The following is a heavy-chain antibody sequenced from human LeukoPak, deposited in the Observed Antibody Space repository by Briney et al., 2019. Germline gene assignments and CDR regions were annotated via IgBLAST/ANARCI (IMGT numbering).Heavy chain of an antibody. CDR2: TYYSQST. D-gene: IGHD3-9*01. Sequence: PSETLSLTCTVTGGSISSSSYYWVWLRHPPGKGLEGIGNTYYSQSTHYTPSLKSRGTISLDTSKNQFSRKLSSWTAGDTAAYYCARGGGYYILTGYYFVGSARYALDIWGEGPMVSAS. V-gene: IGHV4-39*07. J-gene: IGHJ3*02. CDR3: ARGGGYYILTGYYFVGSARYALDI. CDR1: GGSISSSSYY.